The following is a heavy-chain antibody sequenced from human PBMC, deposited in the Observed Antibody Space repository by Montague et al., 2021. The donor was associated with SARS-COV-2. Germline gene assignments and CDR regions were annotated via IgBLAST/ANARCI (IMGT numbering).Heavy chain of an antibody. J-gene: IGHJ3*01. V-gene: IGHV4-4*08. CDR3: ARTVGSDDAFDV. CDR1: GGSISGSY. Sequence: SETLSLTCSVSGGSISGSYWSWIRQPPGKGLEWIGYIYHYGSAKYNPPLKSRVAISVDTSKNHFSLKLSSVTAADTAVYYCARTVGSDDAFDVWGQGTMVTVYS. D-gene: IGHD4-11*01. CDR2: IYHYGSA.